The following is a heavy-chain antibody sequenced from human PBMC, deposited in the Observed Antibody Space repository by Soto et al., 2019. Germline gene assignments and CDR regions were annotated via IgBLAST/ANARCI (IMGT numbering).Heavy chain of an antibody. J-gene: IGHJ2*01. CDR1: GFTFSSYA. D-gene: IGHD4-4*01. V-gene: IGHV3-30-3*01. CDR2: ISYDGSNK. CDR3: ARPLWRDDYNWGYFDL. Sequence: QVQLVEPAGGVVQPGRSLRLSCAASGFTFSSYAMHWVRQAPGKGLGRVAVISYDGSNKYYADSVKGRFTISRDNSKNTMYLQRSSMRAEDTAVYYCARPLWRDDYNWGYFDLWGRVTLVTVSS.